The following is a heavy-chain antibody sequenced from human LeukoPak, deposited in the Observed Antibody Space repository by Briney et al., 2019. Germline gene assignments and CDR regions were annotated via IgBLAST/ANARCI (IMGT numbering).Heavy chain of an antibody. CDR2: INTHGGST. Sequence: PGGSLRLSCAASGFSFSSHGMHWVRQAPGKGLEHVSAINTHGGSTFYANSVKGRFTISRDNAKNLVYLQLNSLRAEDTAVYYCARDKVVGASRFEYWGQGTQVMVSS. J-gene: IGHJ4*02. CDR1: GFSFSSHG. V-gene: IGHV3-64*01. D-gene: IGHD1-26*01. CDR3: ARDKVVGASRFEY.